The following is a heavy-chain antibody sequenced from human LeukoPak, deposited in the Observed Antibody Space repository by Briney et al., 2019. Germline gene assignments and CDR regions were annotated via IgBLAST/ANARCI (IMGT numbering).Heavy chain of an antibody. V-gene: IGHV4-30-2*01. CDR3: ARNGHYDPLTGYYNLENFEM. D-gene: IGHD3-9*01. CDR1: GLPITSDGYS. Sequence: PSETLSLTCTVSGLPITSDGYSWSWVRQRPGKGLEWIGYIYHSGNSYYNPSLKSRVTISVERSKNQFSLRLTSLSAADTAVYYCARNGHYDPLTGYYNLENFEMWGQGTMVTVSS. J-gene: IGHJ3*02. CDR2: IYHSGNS.